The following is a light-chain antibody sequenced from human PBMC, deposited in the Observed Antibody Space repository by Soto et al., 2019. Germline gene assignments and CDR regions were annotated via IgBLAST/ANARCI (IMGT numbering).Light chain of an antibody. V-gene: IGLV2-14*01. CDR2: EAT. CDR1: RSDIGASNS. Sequence: QAVLTLPASVSGSPGQSITISCAGTRSDIGASNSVSWYQHLPGRSPTLIIYEATNRPSGVSERFSGSKAGDTASLTISGLQADDESEYFCISYKTDDTFVFGGGTKV. J-gene: IGLJ1*01. CDR3: ISYKTDDTFV.